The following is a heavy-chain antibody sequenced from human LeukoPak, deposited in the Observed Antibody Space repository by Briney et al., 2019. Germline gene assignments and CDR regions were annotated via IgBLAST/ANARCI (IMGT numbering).Heavy chain of an antibody. CDR2: IYSGGST. D-gene: IGHD6-6*01. Sequence: GGSLRLSCAASGFTVSSNYMSWVRQAPGKGLEWVSVIYSGGSTYYADSVKGRFTISRDNSKNTLYLQMNSLRAGDTAVYYCARAGDSSSSGYYFDYWGQGTLVTVSS. J-gene: IGHJ4*02. V-gene: IGHV3-53*01. CDR3: ARAGDSSSSGYYFDY. CDR1: GFTVSSNY.